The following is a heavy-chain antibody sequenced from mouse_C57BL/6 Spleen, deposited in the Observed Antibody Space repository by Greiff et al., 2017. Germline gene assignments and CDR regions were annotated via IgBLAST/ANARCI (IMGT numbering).Heavy chain of an antibody. CDR2: NYPGDGDT. CDR3: ARYNDGYYVDY. V-gene: IGHV1-80*01. CDR1: GYAFSSYW. J-gene: IGHJ2*01. Sequence: QVQLQQSGAELVKPGASVKISCKASGYAFSSYWMNWVKQRPGKGLEWIGQNYPGDGDTNYNGKFKGKATLTADKSSSTAYMQLSSLTSEDSAVYFCARYNDGYYVDYWGQGTTLTVSS. D-gene: IGHD2-3*01.